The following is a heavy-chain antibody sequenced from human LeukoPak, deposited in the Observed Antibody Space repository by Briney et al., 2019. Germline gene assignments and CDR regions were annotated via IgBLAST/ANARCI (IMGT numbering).Heavy chain of an antibody. CDR3: ARGWSTAHHYYGSGSYYKRRLNSFDP. J-gene: IGHJ5*02. Sequence: SQTLSLTCPVSGGSISSGGYSWSWIRQPPGKGREWIGYMYHSGSTYYNPSLKSRVTISRDRSKNQCSLKLSSVTAGDTAVYYCARGWSTAHHYYGSGSYYKRRLNSFDPWGQGTLVT. CDR1: GGSISSGGYS. CDR2: MYHSGST. D-gene: IGHD3-10*01. V-gene: IGHV4-30-2*01.